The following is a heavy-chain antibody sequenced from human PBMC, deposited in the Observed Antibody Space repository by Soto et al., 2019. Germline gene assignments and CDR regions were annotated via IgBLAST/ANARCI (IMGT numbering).Heavy chain of an antibody. CDR1: GFTFSSYA. Sequence: QVQLVESGGGVVQPGRSLRLSCAASGFTFSSYAMHWVRQAPGKGLEWVAVISYDGSNKYYADSVKGRFTISRDNSKNTLYLQMNSLRAEDTAVYYCARPHSGWYRGVGNWFDPWGQGTLVTVSS. D-gene: IGHD6-19*01. CDR3: ARPHSGWYRGVGNWFDP. CDR2: ISYDGSNK. V-gene: IGHV3-30-3*01. J-gene: IGHJ5*02.